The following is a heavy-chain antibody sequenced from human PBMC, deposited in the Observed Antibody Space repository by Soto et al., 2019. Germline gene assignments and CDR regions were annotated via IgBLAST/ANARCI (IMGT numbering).Heavy chain of an antibody. CDR3: AKSKHIVVVTAMVPVDY. V-gene: IGHV3-30*18. Sequence: PGGSLRLSCAASGFTFSSYGMHWVRQAPGKGLEWVAVISYDGSNKYYADSVKGRFTISRDNSKNTLYLQMNSLRAEDTAVYYCAKSKHIVVVTAMVPVDYWGQGTLVTVSS. D-gene: IGHD2-21*02. J-gene: IGHJ4*02. CDR1: GFTFSSYG. CDR2: ISYDGSNK.